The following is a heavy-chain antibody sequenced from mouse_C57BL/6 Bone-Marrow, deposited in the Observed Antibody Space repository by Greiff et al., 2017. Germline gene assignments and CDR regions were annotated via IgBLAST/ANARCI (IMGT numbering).Heavy chain of an antibody. J-gene: IGHJ3*01. CDR1: GYSITSCYY. V-gene: IGHV3-6*01. CDR2: ISYDGSN. Sequence: EVQLQESGPGLVKPSPSLSLTCSVTGYSITSCYYWNWIRQFPGNKLEWMGYISYDGSNNYKPSLKNRIAITRDTSKNQFFLKLNAVTTEDTATYCCTRGSGLRPFAYWCQGTLVTVSA. D-gene: IGHD2-4*01. CDR3: TRGSGLRPFAY.